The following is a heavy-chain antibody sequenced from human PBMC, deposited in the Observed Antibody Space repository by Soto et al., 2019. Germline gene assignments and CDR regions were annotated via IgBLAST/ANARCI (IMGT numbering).Heavy chain of an antibody. Sequence: LRLSCAASGFTFSSYGMHWVRQAPGKGLEWVAVIWFDGSNKYYADSVKGRFTISRDNSKNTLYLQMNSLRAEDTAVYCCARGDHYFDYWGQGTLVTVSS. CDR1: GFTFSSYG. V-gene: IGHV3-33*01. J-gene: IGHJ4*02. CDR2: IWFDGSNK. CDR3: ARGDHYFDY. D-gene: IGHD3-16*01.